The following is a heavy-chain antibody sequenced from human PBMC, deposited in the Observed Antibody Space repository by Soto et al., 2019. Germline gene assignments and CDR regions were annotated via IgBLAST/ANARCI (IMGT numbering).Heavy chain of an antibody. CDR2: INGDGSTT. CDR3: GSPYSGSWYCRDF. CDR1: GFTFSSQW. J-gene: IGHJ4*02. D-gene: IGHD6-13*01. V-gene: IGHV3-74*01. Sequence: EVQLVESGGGLVQPGGSLRLSCAASGFTFSSQWMHWVRQAPGKGLVWVSRINGDGSTTSYADSVKGRFTISRDNAKNTVYLQMNSLRAEDTAVYYCGSPYSGSWYCRDFWGQGTLVTVSS.